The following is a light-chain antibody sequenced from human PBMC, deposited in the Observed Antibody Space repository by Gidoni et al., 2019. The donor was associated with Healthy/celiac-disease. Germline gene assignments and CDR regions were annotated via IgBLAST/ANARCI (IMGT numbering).Light chain of an antibody. CDR2: DAS. J-gene: IGKJ5*01. CDR3: QQRSNWPPIT. V-gene: IGKV3-11*01. Sequence: VLAQSPATLSLSPGERATLSCRASQSVSSYLAWYQQKPGQAPRLLIYDASNRATGIPARFSGSGSGTDFTLTISSLEPEDFAVYYCQQRSNWPPITFGQGTRLEIK. CDR1: QSVSSY.